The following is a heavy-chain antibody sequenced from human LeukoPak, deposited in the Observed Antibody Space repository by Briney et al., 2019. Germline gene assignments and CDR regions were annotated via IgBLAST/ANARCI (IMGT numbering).Heavy chain of an antibody. CDR2: ISGSGGGT. CDR3: AKDRGPLNWFDP. J-gene: IGHJ5*02. CDR1: GFTFSSYA. Sequence: GGSLRLSCAASGFTFSSYAMSWVRQAPGKGLEWVSTISGSGGGTYYADSVKGRFTISRDNSKNTLYLQMNSLRAEDTAVYYCAKDRGPLNWFDPWGQGTLVTVSS. V-gene: IGHV3-23*01.